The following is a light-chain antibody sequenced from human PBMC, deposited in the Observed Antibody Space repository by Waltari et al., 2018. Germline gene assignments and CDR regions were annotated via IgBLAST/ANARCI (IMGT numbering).Light chain of an antibody. V-gene: IGLV1-44*01. CDR1: SSNIGSNT. Sequence: QSVLTQPPSASGTPGQRVTISCSGGSSNIGSNTVTWYQDLPGTAPKLLIYSDDQRPSGVPDRFSGSRSGTSGYLAISGLQSEDEADYYCALWDDSLNAWIFGGGTRLTVL. CDR3: ALWDDSLNAWI. CDR2: SDD. J-gene: IGLJ3*02.